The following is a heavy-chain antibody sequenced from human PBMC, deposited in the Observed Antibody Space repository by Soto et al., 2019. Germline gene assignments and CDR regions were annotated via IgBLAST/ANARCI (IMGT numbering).Heavy chain of an antibody. CDR3: ASHYYYYMDV. J-gene: IGHJ6*03. V-gene: IGHV4-34*01. CDR2: INHSGST. Sequence: QVQLQQWGAGLLKPSETLSLTCAVYGGSFSGYYWSWIRQPPGKGLEWIGEINHSGSTNYNPSLKSRVTISVDTSKNQFSLMLSSVTAADTAVYYCASHYYYYMDVWGKGTTVTVSS. CDR1: GGSFSGYY.